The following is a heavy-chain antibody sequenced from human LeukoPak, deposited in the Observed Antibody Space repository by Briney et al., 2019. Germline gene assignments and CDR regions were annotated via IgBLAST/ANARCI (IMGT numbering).Heavy chain of an antibody. CDR2: IIPILGIA. V-gene: IGHV1-69*04. CDR3: ARGLSYSAYETDY. CDR1: GGTFSSYA. Sequence: SVKVSCKASGGTFSSYAISWVRQAPGQGLEWMGRIIPILGIANYAQKFQGRVTITADKSTSTAYMELSSLRSEDTAVYYCARGLSYSAYETDYWGQGTLVTVSS. J-gene: IGHJ4*02. D-gene: IGHD5-12*01.